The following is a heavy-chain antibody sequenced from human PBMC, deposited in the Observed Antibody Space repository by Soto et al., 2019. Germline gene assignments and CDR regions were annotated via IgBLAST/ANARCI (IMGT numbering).Heavy chain of an antibody. CDR3: ARDRITTRGDAFDL. Sequence: QVHLVQSGAEVRKPGSSVKVSCKAPGGTFSTYIISWVRQARGQGLEWMGRIIPIPDITNYAQKFQGRVTITADRSTSTAYMELTSLKSEDTAVYYCARDRITTRGDAFDLWGQGTLVTVSS. D-gene: IGHD3-3*01. CDR2: IIPIPDIT. CDR1: GGTFSTYI. J-gene: IGHJ3*01. V-gene: IGHV1-69*08.